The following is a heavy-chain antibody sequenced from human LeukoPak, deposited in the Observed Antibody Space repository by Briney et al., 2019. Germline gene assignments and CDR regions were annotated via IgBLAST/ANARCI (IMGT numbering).Heavy chain of an antibody. D-gene: IGHD1-26*01. V-gene: IGHV4-39*01. CDR3: ARQGLMGATGAGRFDP. CDR2: IHYSGST. Sequence: SETLSLTCTVSSGSISSSSYYWGWIRLPPGKGLEWIGRIHYSGSTFYNPSLKSRITISVDTSKNQFSLKLSSVTAADTAVYYCARQGLMGATGAGRFDPWGQGTLVTVSS. J-gene: IGHJ5*02. CDR1: SGSISSSSYY.